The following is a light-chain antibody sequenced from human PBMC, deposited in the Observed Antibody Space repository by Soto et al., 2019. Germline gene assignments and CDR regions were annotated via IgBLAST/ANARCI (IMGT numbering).Light chain of an antibody. Sequence: QSALTQPASVSGSPGQSITISCTGTTSDVGRSNSVSWYQQRPGQAPKLLIFEVITRPSGVSNRFSGSNSGSTASLTISGLQTEDEGHYFCCSFSTTACLVVFGGGTKLTVL. CDR1: TSDVGRSNS. V-gene: IGLV2-14*01. J-gene: IGLJ3*02. CDR2: EVI. CDR3: CSFSTTACLVV.